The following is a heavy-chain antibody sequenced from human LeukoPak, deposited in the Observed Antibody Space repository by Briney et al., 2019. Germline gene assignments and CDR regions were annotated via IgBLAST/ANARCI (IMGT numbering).Heavy chain of an antibody. J-gene: IGHJ4*02. D-gene: IGHD6-13*01. CDR3: AKDGRGSSSWYYWLDY. V-gene: IGHV3-7*01. CDR1: GFTFSSYG. Sequence: GGSLRLSCAGSGFTFSSYGMSWVRQAPGKGLEWVANIKQDGSEKQYVDSVRGRFTISRDNAKNSLYLQMNSLTDEDTAVYYCAKDGRGSSSWYYWLDYWGQGTLVTVSS. CDR2: IKQDGSEK.